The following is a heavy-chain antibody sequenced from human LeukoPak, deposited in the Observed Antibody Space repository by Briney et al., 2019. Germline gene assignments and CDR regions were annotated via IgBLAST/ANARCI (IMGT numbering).Heavy chain of an antibody. CDR3: ATTPDYYDSSGYFA. D-gene: IGHD3-22*01. V-gene: IGHV3-7*03. CDR1: GFTFSDFW. Sequence: PGGSLRLSCAASGFTFSDFWMSWVRQAPGKGLEWVANIKEDGSEKNCVDSVKGRFTISRDNAKNSLYLQMNSLRAEDTAVYYCATTPDYYDSSGYFAWGQGTLVTVSS. J-gene: IGHJ5*02. CDR2: IKEDGSEK.